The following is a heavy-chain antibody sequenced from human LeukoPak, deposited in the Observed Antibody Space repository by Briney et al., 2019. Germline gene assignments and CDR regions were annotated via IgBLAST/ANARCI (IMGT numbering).Heavy chain of an antibody. Sequence: PGGSLRLSCAASGFTFSGYAMSWVRQAPGQGLEWVSAISGSGGSTYYADSVKGRFTISRDNSKHTLYLQMNSLRAEDTAVYYCARGGYSDGAFDYWGQGTLVTVSS. J-gene: IGHJ4*02. CDR3: ARGGYSDGAFDY. CDR2: ISGSGGST. V-gene: IGHV3-23*01. D-gene: IGHD5-18*01. CDR1: GFTFSGYA.